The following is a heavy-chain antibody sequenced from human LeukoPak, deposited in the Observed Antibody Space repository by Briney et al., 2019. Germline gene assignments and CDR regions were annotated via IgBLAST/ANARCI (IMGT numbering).Heavy chain of an antibody. Sequence: SETLSLTCTVSGGSISSSNYYWGWIRQPPGKGLEWIGSIYYRGTTYYNPSLKSQVTMSVDTSKNQFSLKLSSVTAADTAVYYCVVGATAFDYWGQGTLVTVSS. D-gene: IGHD1-26*01. V-gene: IGHV4-39*01. CDR2: IYYRGTT. J-gene: IGHJ4*02. CDR3: VVGATAFDY. CDR1: GGSISSSNYY.